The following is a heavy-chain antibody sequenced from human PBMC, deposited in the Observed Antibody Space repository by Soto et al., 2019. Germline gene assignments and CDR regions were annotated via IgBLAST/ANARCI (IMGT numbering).Heavy chain of an antibody. CDR2: ITSNSIYK. CDR3: ARDLSGGNYYYLGLDV. Sequence: EVQLVESGGGLVKPGGSLRLSCAASGFTFSDYDITWVRQAPGKGLEWVSSITSNSIYKYSADSLKGRFTISRDNAKNTLFLQINSLRAEDTAVYYCARDLSGGNYYYLGLDVWGQGTTVTVSS. D-gene: IGHD1-26*01. CDR1: GFTFSDYD. V-gene: IGHV3-21*01. J-gene: IGHJ6*02.